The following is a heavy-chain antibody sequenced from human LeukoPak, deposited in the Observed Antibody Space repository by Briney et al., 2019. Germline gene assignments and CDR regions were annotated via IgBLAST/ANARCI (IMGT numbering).Heavy chain of an antibody. CDR3: ARIIKYYYDSSGYSGDTFDI. D-gene: IGHD3-22*01. V-gene: IGHV3-11*01. CDR2: ISSSGSTL. CDR1: GFTFRDYY. Sequence: GGALRFSCGAPGFTFRDYYMSWFPQAPGTGLEGVSYISSSGSTLYYADSVKGRFTISRDNAKNSLYLQMNSLRAEDTAVYYCARIIKYYYDSSGYSGDTFDIWGQGTMVTVSS. J-gene: IGHJ3*02.